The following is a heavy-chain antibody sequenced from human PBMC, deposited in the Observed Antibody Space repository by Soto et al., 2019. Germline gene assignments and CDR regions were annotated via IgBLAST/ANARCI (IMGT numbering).Heavy chain of an antibody. V-gene: IGHV4-39*01. CDR1: GGSISSSSYY. J-gene: IGHJ6*02. Sequence: SSETLSLTCTVSGGSISSSSYYWGWIRQPPGKGLEWIGSIYYSGSTYYNPSLKSRVTISVDTSKNQFSLKLSSVTAADTAVYYCARSFTHSSSSFLDGGGMDVWGQGTTVTVSS. CDR3: ARSFTHSSSSFLDGGGMDV. CDR2: IYYSGST. D-gene: IGHD6-6*01.